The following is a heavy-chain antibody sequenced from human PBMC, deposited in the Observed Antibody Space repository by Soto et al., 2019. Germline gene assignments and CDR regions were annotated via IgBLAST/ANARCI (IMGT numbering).Heavy chain of an antibody. CDR3: AKDRDDSSGYYSN. Sequence: PGGSLRLSCAAYGFTFISYGMHWVRQAPGKGLEWVTVISYDGSNKYYADSVKGRFNISRDNSKNTLYLQINSLRAEDTAVYYCAKDRDDSSGYYSNWGQGT. CDR2: ISYDGSNK. CDR1: GFTFISYG. D-gene: IGHD3-22*01. V-gene: IGHV3-30*18. J-gene: IGHJ4*02.